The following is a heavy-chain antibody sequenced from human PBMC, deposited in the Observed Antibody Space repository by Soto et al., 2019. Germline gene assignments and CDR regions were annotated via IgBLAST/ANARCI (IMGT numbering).Heavy chain of an antibody. J-gene: IGHJ5*02. Sequence: QVQLIQSGTEVKKPGASVKVSCTASGYSFTNYGVSWVRQAPGQGLEWMGWISPYNANTDYAQKFQGRVTMTTDTSTSTAYMELRSLTSDDTAVYYCPREGHSYGVPRGYSWFDPWGQGTLVTVSS. D-gene: IGHD5-18*01. CDR2: ISPYNANT. CDR3: PREGHSYGVPRGYSWFDP. V-gene: IGHV1-18*01. CDR1: GYSFTNYG.